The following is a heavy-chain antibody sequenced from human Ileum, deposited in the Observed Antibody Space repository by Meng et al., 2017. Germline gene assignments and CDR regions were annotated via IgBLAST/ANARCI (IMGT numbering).Heavy chain of an antibody. CDR3: AKDLGSGSWHGLDV. CDR1: GGSISSSF. J-gene: IGHJ6*02. D-gene: IGHD3-10*01. V-gene: IGHV4-59*01. CDR2: VHYSGST. Sequence: ESLKISCTVSGGSISSSFWSWIRQPPGKELEWIGYVHYSGSTNYNPSLNSRVTISVDTSKNQFSLRLNSVTAADTAVYFCAKDLGSGSWHGLDVWGQGTTVTVSS.